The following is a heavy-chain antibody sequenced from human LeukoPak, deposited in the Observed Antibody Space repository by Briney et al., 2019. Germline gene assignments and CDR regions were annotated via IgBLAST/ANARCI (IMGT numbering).Heavy chain of an antibody. CDR1: GGSISSYY. D-gene: IGHD4-17*01. J-gene: IGHJ6*02. CDR3: ARARVGDYGDSSSYYGMDV. Sequence: SETLSLTCTVSGGSISSYYWSWIRQPPGKGLEWIGYIYYSGSTNYNPSLKSRVTISVDTSKNQFSLKLSSVTAADTAVYYCARARVGDYGDSSSYYGMDVWGQGTTVTVSS. CDR2: IYYSGST. V-gene: IGHV4-59*01.